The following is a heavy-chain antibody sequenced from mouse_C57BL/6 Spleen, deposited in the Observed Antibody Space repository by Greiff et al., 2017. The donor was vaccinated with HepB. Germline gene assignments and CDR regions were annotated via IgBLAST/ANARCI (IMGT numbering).Heavy chain of an antibody. D-gene: IGHD1-1*01. V-gene: IGHV5-12*01. CDR2: ISNGGGST. CDR3: ARDGYYGSSYWYFDV. CDR1: GFTFSDYY. Sequence: EVQVVESGGGLVQPGGSLKLSCAASGFTFSDYYMYWVRQTPEKRLEWVAYISNGGGSTYYPDTVKGRFTISRDNAKNTLYLQMSRLKSEDTAMYYCARDGYYGSSYWYFDVWGTGTTVTVSS. J-gene: IGHJ1*03.